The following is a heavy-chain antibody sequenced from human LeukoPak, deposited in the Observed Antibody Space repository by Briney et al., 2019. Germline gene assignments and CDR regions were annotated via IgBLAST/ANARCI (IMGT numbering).Heavy chain of an antibody. CDR2: IYYSGST. D-gene: IGHD4-17*01. Sequence: SETLSLSCTVSGGSISSYYWRWIRQPPGKGLEWIGYIYYSGSTNYNPSLKSRVTISVDTSKNQFSLKLSSVTAADTAVYYCARHPADYGDFPDYWGQGTLVTVSS. V-gene: IGHV4-59*08. J-gene: IGHJ4*02. CDR3: ARHPADYGDFPDY. CDR1: GGSISSYY.